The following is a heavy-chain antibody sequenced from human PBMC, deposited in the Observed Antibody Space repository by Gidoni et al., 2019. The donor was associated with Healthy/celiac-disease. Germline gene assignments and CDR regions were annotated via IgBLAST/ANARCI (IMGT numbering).Heavy chain of an antibody. J-gene: IGHJ6*02. CDR2: ISSSSSYI. D-gene: IGHD3-10*01. Sequence: EVQLVESGGGLVKPGGSLRLSCAASGFTFSSYSMNWVRQAPGKGLEWVSSISSSSSYIYYADSVKGRFTISRDNAKNSLYLQMNSLRAEDTAVYYCARERITMVRGANRPYYGMDVWGQGTTVTVSS. V-gene: IGHV3-21*01. CDR3: ARERITMVRGANRPYYGMDV. CDR1: GFTFSSYS.